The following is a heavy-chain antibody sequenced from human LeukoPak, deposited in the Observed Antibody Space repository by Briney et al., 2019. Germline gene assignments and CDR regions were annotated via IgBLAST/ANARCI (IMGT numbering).Heavy chain of an antibody. Sequence: GGSLRLSCAASGFTFSSYWMHWVRQAPGKGLVWVSRINSDGSSTSYADSVKGRFTISRDNAKNTLYLQMNSLRAEDTAVYYCARDKSLRFLEWLSPGWFDPWGQGTLVTVSS. CDR1: GFTFSSYW. CDR2: INSDGSST. V-gene: IGHV3-74*01. D-gene: IGHD3-3*01. CDR3: ARDKSLRFLEWLSPGWFDP. J-gene: IGHJ5*02.